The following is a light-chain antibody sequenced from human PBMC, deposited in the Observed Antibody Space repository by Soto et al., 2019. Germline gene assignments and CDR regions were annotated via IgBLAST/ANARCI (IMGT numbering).Light chain of an antibody. CDR3: QQYNRTSPET. CDR2: IAS. Sequence: DIQMTQSPSSVSASVGDRVTITCRASQDINSWLTWYQQKQGKAPKVLIYIASRLQSGVPSRFSGSGSGTEFTLTISSRQPDDFAAYYCQQYNRTSPETFGRGTKVDIK. J-gene: IGKJ1*01. CDR1: QDINSW. V-gene: IGKV1D-16*01.